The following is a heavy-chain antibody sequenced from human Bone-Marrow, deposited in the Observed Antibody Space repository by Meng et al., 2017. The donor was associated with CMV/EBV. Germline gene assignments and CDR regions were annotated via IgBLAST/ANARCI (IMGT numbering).Heavy chain of an antibody. V-gene: IGHV1-69*02. J-gene: IGHJ4*02. CDR3: AISSKPLQLWFSHFDY. Sequence: SVKVSCKASGGTFSSYTISWVRQAPGQGLEWMGRIIPILGIANYAQKFQGRVTITADKSTSTAYMELSSLRSEDTAVYYCAISSKPLQLWFSHFDYWGQGKLVTVSS. CDR2: IIPILGIA. CDR1: GGTFSSYT. D-gene: IGHD5-18*01.